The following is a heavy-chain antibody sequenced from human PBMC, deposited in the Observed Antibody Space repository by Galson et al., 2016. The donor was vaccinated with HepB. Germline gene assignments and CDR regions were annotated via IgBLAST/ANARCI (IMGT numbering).Heavy chain of an antibody. V-gene: IGHV3-21*01. CDR3: ANSLMISTSQGRGST. Sequence: SLRLSCAASGFTFSSYSMNWVRQAPGKGLEWVTSISSTTTYIYYADSVKGRFTISRENAKNSVYLQMNSLRAEDTAVYYCANSLMISTSQGRGSTWGQGTLVTVSS. D-gene: IGHD3/OR15-3a*01. J-gene: IGHJ4*02. CDR2: ISSTTTYI. CDR1: GFTFSSYS.